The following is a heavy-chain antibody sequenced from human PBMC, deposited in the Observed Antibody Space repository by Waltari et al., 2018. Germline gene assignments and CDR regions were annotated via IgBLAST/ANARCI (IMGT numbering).Heavy chain of an antibody. J-gene: IGHJ4*02. CDR1: GFTFSSYA. D-gene: IGHD4-17*01. CDR2: IIGSGVST. Sequence: EVQLLESGGGLVQPGGSLRLSCAASGFTFSSYAMSWVRPSPGKGLEWVSAIIGSGVSTYYADSVKGRFTISRDNSKNTLYLQMNSLRAEDTAVYYCAKDRAYGDYGGDFFDYWGQGTLVTVSS. V-gene: IGHV3-23*01. CDR3: AKDRAYGDYGGDFFDY.